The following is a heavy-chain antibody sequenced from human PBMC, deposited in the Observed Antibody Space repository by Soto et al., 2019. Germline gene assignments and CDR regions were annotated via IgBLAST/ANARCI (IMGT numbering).Heavy chain of an antibody. CDR2: ISYDGSNK. J-gene: IGHJ4*02. Sequence: GGSLRLSCAASGFTFSSYSMSWVRQAPGKGLEWVAVISYDGSNKYYADSVKGRFTISRDNSKNTLYLQMNSLRAEDTAVYYCANRQNGYSSGWYLDYWGQGTLVTSPQ. CDR3: ANRQNGYSSGWYLDY. V-gene: IGHV3-30*18. CDR1: GFTFSSYS. D-gene: IGHD6-19*01.